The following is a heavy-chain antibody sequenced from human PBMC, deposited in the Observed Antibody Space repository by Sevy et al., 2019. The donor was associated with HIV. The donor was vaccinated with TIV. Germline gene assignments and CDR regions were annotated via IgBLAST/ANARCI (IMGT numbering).Heavy chain of an antibody. D-gene: IGHD6-13*01. CDR3: ARDKVRGSSWNYLY. V-gene: IGHV1-69*13. CDR2: IIPIFGTA. J-gene: IGHJ4*02. Sequence: ASVKVSCKASGGTFSSYAISWVRQAPGQGLEWMGGIIPIFGTANYAQKFQGRVTITADESTGTAYMELSSLRSEDTAVYYCARDKVRGSSWNYLYWGQGTLVTVSS. CDR1: GGTFSSYA.